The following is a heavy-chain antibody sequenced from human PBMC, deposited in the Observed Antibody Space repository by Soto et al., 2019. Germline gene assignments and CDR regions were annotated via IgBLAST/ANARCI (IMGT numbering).Heavy chain of an antibody. CDR2: FDPEDGET. CDR3: ATMGRYCTNGVCYFNWFDP. V-gene: IGHV1-24*01. CDR1: GYTLTELS. J-gene: IGHJ5*02. Sequence: ASVKVSCKVSGYTLTELSMHWVRQAPGKGLEWMGGFDPEDGETIYAQKFQGRVTMTEDTSTDTAYMEPSSLRSEDTAVYYCATMGRYCTNGVCYFNWFDPWGQGTLVTVSS. D-gene: IGHD2-8*01.